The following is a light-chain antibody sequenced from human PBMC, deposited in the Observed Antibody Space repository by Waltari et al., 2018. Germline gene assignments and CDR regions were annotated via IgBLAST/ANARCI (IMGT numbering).Light chain of an antibody. CDR3: QKYNTALPELT. CDR2: AAS. J-gene: IGKJ4*01. CDR1: QGIGNN. Sequence: DIQMTQSPSSLSASVGDRVTITCRASQGIGNNLVWYQHKPGKVPKVLIYAASTLQSGVPSRFSGSGSGTDFTLTISSLQPEDVATYYCQKYNTALPELTFGGGTKVEIK. V-gene: IGKV1-27*01.